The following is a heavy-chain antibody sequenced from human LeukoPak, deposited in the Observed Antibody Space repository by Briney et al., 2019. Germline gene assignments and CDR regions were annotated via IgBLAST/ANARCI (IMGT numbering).Heavy chain of an antibody. CDR1: GYSFTNYW. Sequence: GESLKISCKGSGYSFTNYWIVWVRQMPGKGLEWIGIINPGDSDTRYSPSFQGQVTISADKSISTASLQWNSQKASDTAMYYCARHPGDYFYLDFWGQGTLVTVSS. CDR2: INPGDSDT. V-gene: IGHV5-51*01. D-gene: IGHD4-17*01. CDR3: ARHPGDYFYLDF. J-gene: IGHJ4*02.